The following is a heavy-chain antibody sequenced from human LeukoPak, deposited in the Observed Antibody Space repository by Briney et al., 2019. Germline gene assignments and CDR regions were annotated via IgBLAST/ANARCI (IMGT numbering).Heavy chain of an antibody. Sequence: PSETLSLTCAVYGGSFSGYYWSWIRQPPGKGLEWIGEINHGGRSNYNPSLKSRVTISVDTSKNQFSLELSSVTAADTAVYYCARVDDSSGYYRYYFDYWGQGTLVTVSS. D-gene: IGHD3-22*01. J-gene: IGHJ4*02. V-gene: IGHV4-34*01. CDR1: GGSFSGYY. CDR2: INHGGRS. CDR3: ARVDDSSGYYRYYFDY.